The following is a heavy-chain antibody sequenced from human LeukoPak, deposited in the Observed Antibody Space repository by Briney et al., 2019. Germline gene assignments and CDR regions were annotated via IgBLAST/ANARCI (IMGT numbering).Heavy chain of an antibody. CDR1: GFTFSDYY. D-gene: IGHD1-26*01. V-gene: IGHV3-11*01. CDR3: AREVGATMDINWFDP. J-gene: IGHJ5*02. CDR2: ISSSGSTI. Sequence: GGSLRLSCAASGFTFSDYYMSWIRQAPGKGLEWVSYISSSGSTIYYADSVKGRFTISRDNAKNSLYLQMNSLRAEDTAVYYCAREVGATMDINWFDPWGQGTLVTVSS.